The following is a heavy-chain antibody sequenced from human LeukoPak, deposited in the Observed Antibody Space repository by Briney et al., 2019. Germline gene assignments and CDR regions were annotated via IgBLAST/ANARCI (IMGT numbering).Heavy chain of an antibody. D-gene: IGHD3-9*01. CDR3: ARAPWARLTGYDLDY. J-gene: IGHJ4*02. CDR2: INPNSGVT. CDR1: GYIFTGYY. Sequence: ASVKVSCKASGYIFTGYYIHWVRQAPGQGLEWMGWINPNSGVTNYAQKFQGRVTTTRDTSISTAYMELSRLRSDDTAVYYCARAPWARLTGYDLDYWGQGTLVTVSS. V-gene: IGHV1-2*02.